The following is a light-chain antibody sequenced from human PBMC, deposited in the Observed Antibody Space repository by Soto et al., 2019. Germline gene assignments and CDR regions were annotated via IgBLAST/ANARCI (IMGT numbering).Light chain of an antibody. CDR1: ATISSDK. CDR2: GTF. Sequence: EIVLTQSPGTLSVSPGERATLSCRASATISSDKLAWYQQKPGQAPSLLIFGTFSRATGIPDRFSGSGSGTDFTLTSSRLEPEDSAIYSCQQYGSWTFGQGTKVEI. J-gene: IGKJ1*01. V-gene: IGKV3-20*01. CDR3: QQYGSWT.